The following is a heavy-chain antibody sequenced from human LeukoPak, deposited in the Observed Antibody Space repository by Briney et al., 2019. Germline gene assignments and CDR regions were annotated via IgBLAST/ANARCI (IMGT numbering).Heavy chain of an antibody. V-gene: IGHV3-21*01. CDR3: AREYCSGGTCLPPT. J-gene: IGHJ5*02. CDR1: GFTFRSYS. D-gene: IGHD2-15*01. CDR2: ISSSGSYI. Sequence: GGSLRLSCAASGFTFRSYSMNWVRQAPGKGLEWVSLISSSGSYIYYAGSVKGRFTISRDHAKNSLYLQMNSLRAEDTAVYYCAREYCSGGTCLPPTWGQGTLVTVSS.